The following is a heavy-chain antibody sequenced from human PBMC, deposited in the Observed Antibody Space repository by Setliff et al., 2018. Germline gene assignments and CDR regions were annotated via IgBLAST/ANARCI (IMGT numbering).Heavy chain of an antibody. CDR2: IIPIFGTA. CDR1: GGTFSSYA. J-gene: IGHJ3*02. CDR3: ATPRSGIIDAFDI. D-gene: IGHD2-15*01. Sequence: GASVKVSCKASGGTFSSYAISWVRQAPGQGLEWMGRIIPIFGTANYAQKFQGRVTITADESTSTAYMELSSLRSEGTAVYYCATPRSGIIDAFDIWGQGTMVTVSS. V-gene: IGHV1-69*13.